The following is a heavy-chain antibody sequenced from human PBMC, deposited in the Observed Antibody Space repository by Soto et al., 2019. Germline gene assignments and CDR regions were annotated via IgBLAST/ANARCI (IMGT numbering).Heavy chain of an antibody. Sequence: GASVKVACKASGGTFSSYAISWVRQAPGQGLEWMGGIIPIFGTANYAQKFQGRVTITADESTSTAYMELSSLRSEDTAVYYCARVRDGYRIFDYWGQGTLVTVSS. V-gene: IGHV1-69*13. CDR2: IIPIFGTA. CDR1: GGTFSSYA. D-gene: IGHD5-12*01. CDR3: ARVRDGYRIFDY. J-gene: IGHJ4*02.